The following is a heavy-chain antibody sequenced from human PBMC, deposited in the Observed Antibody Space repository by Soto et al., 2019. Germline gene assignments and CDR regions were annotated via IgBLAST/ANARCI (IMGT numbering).Heavy chain of an antibody. Sequence: QVQLVQSGAEVKKPGSSVKVSCKASGGTFSSYAINWVRQAPGQGLEWMGGIIRIFGTPDYAERFQGRVTITADEATSTAYMELSSLRSEEIVVYYSARQGSNDYCYSGMDVWGQGATVTVSS. CDR3: ARQGSNDYCYSGMDV. J-gene: IGHJ6*02. V-gene: IGHV1-69*12. CDR1: GGTFSSYA. D-gene: IGHD3-10*01. CDR2: IIRIFGTP.